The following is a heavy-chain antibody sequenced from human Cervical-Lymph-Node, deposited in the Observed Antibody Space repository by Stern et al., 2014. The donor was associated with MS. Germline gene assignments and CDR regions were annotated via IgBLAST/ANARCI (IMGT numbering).Heavy chain of an antibody. CDR2: SSFDGRKR. V-gene: IGHV3-30*03. CDR1: GFTFSNLG. Sequence: EQLVESGGGVVQPGRSLRLSCEASGFTFSNLGMHWVRQAPGKGLEWVSFSSFDGRKRSYADFVKGRFTISRDNSKNTLFLQMNSLKTEDTAFYYCVGVPSVRSSGDYWGQGTLVTVSS. D-gene: IGHD3-10*01. J-gene: IGHJ4*02. CDR3: VGVPSVRSSGDY.